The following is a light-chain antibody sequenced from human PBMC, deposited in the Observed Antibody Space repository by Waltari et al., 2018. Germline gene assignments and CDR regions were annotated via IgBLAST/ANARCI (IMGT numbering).Light chain of an antibody. J-gene: IGKJ1*01. CDR3: QHYGRSPPWT. CDR2: GAS. Sequence: EIVLTQSPGTLSWSPGERATRSCTASQSGGTNYLAWYQQKPGQAPRLLIYGASSRATDIPDRFSGSASGTDFTLTISRLEPEDFAVYYCQHYGRSPPWTFGQGTKVEIK. CDR1: QSGGTNY. V-gene: IGKV3-20*01.